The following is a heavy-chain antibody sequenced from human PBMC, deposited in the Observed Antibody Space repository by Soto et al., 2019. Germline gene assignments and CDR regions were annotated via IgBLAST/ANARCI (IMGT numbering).Heavy chain of an antibody. D-gene: IGHD6-6*01. V-gene: IGHV5-51*01. J-gene: IGHJ3*02. CDR2: IYPGDSDT. CDR3: ARQRIAAYAASAFDI. Sequence: GESLKISCKGSGYSFTSYWIGWVRQMPGKGLEWMGIIYPGDSDTRYSPSFQGQVTISADKSISTAYLQWSSLKASDTAMYYCARQRIAAYAASAFDIWGQGTMVTVSS. CDR1: GYSFTSYW.